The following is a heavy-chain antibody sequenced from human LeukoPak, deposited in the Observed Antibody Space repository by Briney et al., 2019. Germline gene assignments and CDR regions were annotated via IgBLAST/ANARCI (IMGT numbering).Heavy chain of an antibody. V-gene: IGHV5-10-1*01. J-gene: IGHJ4*02. Sequence: GESLKISCKGSGYTFTNYWITWVRQMPGKGLEWMGRIDPSDSYTNYSPSFQGHVTISADKSISTAYLQWSSLKASDTAMYYCARGNGDDIGYWGQGTLVTVSS. CDR1: GYTFTNYW. D-gene: IGHD4-17*01. CDR2: IDPSDSYT. CDR3: ARGNGDDIGY.